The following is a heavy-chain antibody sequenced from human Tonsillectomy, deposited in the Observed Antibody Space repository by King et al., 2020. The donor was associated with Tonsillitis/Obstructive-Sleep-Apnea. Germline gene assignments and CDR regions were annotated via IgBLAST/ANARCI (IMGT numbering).Heavy chain of an antibody. V-gene: IGHV2-70*15. Sequence: QVTLKESGPALVKPTQTLTLTCTFSGFSLSTSGMCVSWIRQPPGKALEWLARIDWDDDKYYNTSLKTRLTISKETPNNQVVLTMTNMDPVDTATYYCARSKNWGQLDPNFDYWGQGTLVTVSS. CDR3: ARSKNWGQLDPNFDY. CDR1: GFSLSTSGMC. J-gene: IGHJ4*02. D-gene: IGHD1-1*01. CDR2: IDWDDDK.